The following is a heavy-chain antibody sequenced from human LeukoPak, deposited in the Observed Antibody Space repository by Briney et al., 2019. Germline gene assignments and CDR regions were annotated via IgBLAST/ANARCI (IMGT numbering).Heavy chain of an antibody. V-gene: IGHV3-7*01. Sequence: GGSLRLSCAASGFTFSSYWMSWVRQAPGKGLEWVANIKQDGSEKYYVDSVKGRFTISRDNAKNSLYLQMNSLRAEDTAVYYCAKPGANRLVAEYFQHWGQGTLVIVSS. CDR2: IKQDGSEK. J-gene: IGHJ1*01. CDR1: GFTFSSYW. D-gene: IGHD6-6*01. CDR3: AKPGANRLVAEYFQH.